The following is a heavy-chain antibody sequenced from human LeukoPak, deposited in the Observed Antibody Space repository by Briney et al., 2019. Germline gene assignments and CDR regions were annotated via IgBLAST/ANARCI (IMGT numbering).Heavy chain of an antibody. J-gene: IGHJ4*02. CDR2: INPSYGST. Sequence: AAVTVSFKASGYTFTTYYMHWARQAPGQGLEWMGKINPSYGSTNYAQKFQGRVTMTSDTSTSTVYTELSSLRSEDTAVYYCTRVVVDSSGWYHFDYWAREPWSPSPQ. CDR1: GYTFTTYY. D-gene: IGHD6-19*01. V-gene: IGHV1-46*01. CDR3: TRVVVDSSGWYHFDY.